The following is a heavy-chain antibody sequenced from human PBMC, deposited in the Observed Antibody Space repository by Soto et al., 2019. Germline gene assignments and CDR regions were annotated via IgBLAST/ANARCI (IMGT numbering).Heavy chain of an antibody. J-gene: IGHJ6*03. V-gene: IGHV3-21*01. CDR1: GFTFSSYS. CDR2: ISSSSSYI. Sequence: EVQLVESGGGLVKPGGSLRLSCAASGFTFSSYSMNWVRQAPGKGLEWVSSISSSSSYIYYADSVKGRFTISRDNAKNSLYLQMNSLRAEDTAVYYCARNFALLWFGELLYRNSHYMAFWGRGTTVTVSS. D-gene: IGHD3-10*01. CDR3: ARNFALLWFGELLYRNSHYMAF.